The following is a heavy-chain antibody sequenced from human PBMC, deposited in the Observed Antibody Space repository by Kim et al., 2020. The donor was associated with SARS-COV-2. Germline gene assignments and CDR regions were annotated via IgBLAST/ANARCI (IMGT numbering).Heavy chain of an antibody. V-gene: IGHV1-69*13. CDR3: ARAPPILTGYFPEFDP. CDR1: GGTFSSYA. D-gene: IGHD3-9*01. Sequence: SVKVSCKASGGTFSSYAISWVRQAPGQGLEWMGGIIPIFGTANYAQKFQGRVTITADESTSTAYMELSSLRSEDTAVYYCARAPPILTGYFPEFDPWGQGALVTVST. J-gene: IGHJ5*02. CDR2: IIPIFGTA.